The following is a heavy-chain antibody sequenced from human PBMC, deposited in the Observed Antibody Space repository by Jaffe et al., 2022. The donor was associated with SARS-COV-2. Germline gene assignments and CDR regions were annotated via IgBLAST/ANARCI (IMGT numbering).Heavy chain of an antibody. CDR3: ARRLYSKTFYGMDV. V-gene: IGHV3-23*01. D-gene: IGHD4-4*01. Sequence: EVQLLESGGGLVQPGGSLRLSCAASGFTFSRYVMRWVRQAPGKGLEWVSSITESGDSTYYVDSVKGRFTSSRDNSKNTLYLQMNNLRAEDTAVYYCARRLYSKTFYGMDVWGQGTTVTVSS. CDR1: GFTFSRYV. J-gene: IGHJ6*02. CDR2: ITESGDST.